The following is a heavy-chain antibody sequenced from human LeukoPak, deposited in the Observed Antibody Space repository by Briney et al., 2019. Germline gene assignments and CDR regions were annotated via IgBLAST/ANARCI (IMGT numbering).Heavy chain of an antibody. Sequence: GGSLRLSCAASGFTVSSNYMSWVRQAPGKGLEWVSVIYSGGSTYYADSVKGRFTISRDNSKNTLYLQMSSLRAEDTAVYYCARAQSGMAIEVVKYFDLWGRGTLLTVSS. J-gene: IGHJ2*01. D-gene: IGHD3-22*01. V-gene: IGHV3-53*01. CDR3: ARAQSGMAIEVVKYFDL. CDR1: GFTVSSNY. CDR2: IYSGGST.